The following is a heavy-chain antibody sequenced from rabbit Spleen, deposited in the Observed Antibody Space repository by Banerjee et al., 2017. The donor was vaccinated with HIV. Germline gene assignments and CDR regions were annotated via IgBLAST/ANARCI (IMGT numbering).Heavy chain of an antibody. CDR2: INAVTGKP. D-gene: IGHD1-1*01. J-gene: IGHJ4*01. Sequence: QEHLVESGGGLVQPGGSLKLSCKASGFDFSNYGVTWVRQAPGKGLEWIACINAVTGKPVYASWAKGRFTISRTSSTTVTLRMTSLTAADRAAYFCARDLVGVIGWNFYLWGPGTLVTVS. V-gene: IGHV1S45*01. CDR1: GFDFSNYG. CDR3: ARDLVGVIGWNFYL.